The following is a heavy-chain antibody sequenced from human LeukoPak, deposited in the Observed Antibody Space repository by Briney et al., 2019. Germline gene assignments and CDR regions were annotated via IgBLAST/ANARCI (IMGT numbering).Heavy chain of an antibody. CDR3: ARGPTTVTRAFDY. CDR2: IYTSGST. V-gene: IGHV4-4*07. Sequence: SETLSLTCTVSNYSISTDYYWSWIRQPAGKGLEWIGRIYTSGSTNYNPSLKSRVTMSVDTSKNQFSLKLSSVTAADTAVYYCARGPTTVTRAFDYWGQGTLVTVSS. D-gene: IGHD4-17*01. J-gene: IGHJ4*02. CDR1: NYSISTDYY.